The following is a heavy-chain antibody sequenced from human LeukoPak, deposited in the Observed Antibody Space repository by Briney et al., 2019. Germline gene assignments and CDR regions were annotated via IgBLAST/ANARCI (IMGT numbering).Heavy chain of an antibody. CDR3: ARRRGDGYNSPFDY. Sequence: GESLKISCKGSGYSFPDYWIDWVRQMPGQGLEWMGIIYPADSDTRYSPSFQGQVTISADKSINTAYLQWSTLKASDAATYYCARRRGDGYNSPFDYWGQGTLVTVPS. CDR1: GYSFPDYW. CDR2: IYPADSDT. J-gene: IGHJ4*02. V-gene: IGHV5-51*01. D-gene: IGHD5-24*01.